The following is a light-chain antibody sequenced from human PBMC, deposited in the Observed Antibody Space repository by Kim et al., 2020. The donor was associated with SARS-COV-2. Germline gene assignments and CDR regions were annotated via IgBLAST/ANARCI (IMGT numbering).Light chain of an antibody. CDR1: QSISTY. CDR3: QQSYSTPRT. V-gene: IGKV1-39*01. Sequence: ASVGDRVTITCRASQSISTYLHWYQQKPGKAPDLLIYAASSLQSGVPSRFSGSGSGTDFTLTISSLQPEDFTTYYCQQSYSTPRTFGQGTKVEIK. CDR2: AAS. J-gene: IGKJ1*01.